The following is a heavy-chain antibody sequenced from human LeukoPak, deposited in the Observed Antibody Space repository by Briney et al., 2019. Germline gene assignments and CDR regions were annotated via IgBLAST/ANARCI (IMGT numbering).Heavy chain of an antibody. J-gene: IGHJ4*02. Sequence: SETLSLTCAVYGGSFSGYYWSWIRQPPGKGLEWIGEINHSGSTNYNPPLKSRVTISVDTSKNQFSLKLSSVTAADTAVYYCARGGRSISYYYGSGSPSEFDYWGQGTLVTVSS. CDR2: INHSGST. CDR1: GGSFSGYY. V-gene: IGHV4-34*01. D-gene: IGHD3-10*01. CDR3: ARGGRSISYYYGSGSPSEFDY.